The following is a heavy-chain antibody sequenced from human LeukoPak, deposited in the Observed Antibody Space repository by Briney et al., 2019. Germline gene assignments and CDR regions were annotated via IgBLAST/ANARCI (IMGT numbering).Heavy chain of an antibody. CDR3: ARRDTNDAFDI. CDR2: IYYSGST. J-gene: IGHJ3*02. Sequence: PSETLSLTCTVSGGSISSYYGSWIRQPPGKGLEWIGYIYYSGSTNYNPSLKSRVTISVDTSKNQFSLKLSSVTAADTAVYYCARRDTNDAFDIWGQGTMVTVSS. CDR1: GGSISSYY. V-gene: IGHV4-59*01.